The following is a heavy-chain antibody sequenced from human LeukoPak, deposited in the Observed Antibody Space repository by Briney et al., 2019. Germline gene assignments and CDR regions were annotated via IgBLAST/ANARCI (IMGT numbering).Heavy chain of an antibody. CDR2: ISGSGGST. V-gene: IGHV3-23*01. CDR3: AKDGWELPYDAFDI. J-gene: IGHJ3*02. D-gene: IGHD1-26*01. Sequence: SGGSLRLSCAASGFTFSSYSMNWVRQAPGKGLEWVSAISGSGGSTYYADSVKGRFTISRDNSKNTLYLQMNSLRAEDTAVYYCAKDGWELPYDAFDIWGQGTMVTVSS. CDR1: GFTFSSYS.